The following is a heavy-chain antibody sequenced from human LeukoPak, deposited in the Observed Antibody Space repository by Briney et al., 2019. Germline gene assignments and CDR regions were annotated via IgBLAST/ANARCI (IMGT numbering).Heavy chain of an antibody. D-gene: IGHD3-10*01. CDR2: INSDGSST. CDR1: GFTFSSYW. V-gene: IGHV3-74*01. CDR3: ARDHYYYGSGSYYSDY. Sequence: GGSLRLSCAASGFTFSSYWMHWVRHAPGKGLVWVSRINSDGSSTSYADSVKGRFTISRDNAKNTLYLQMNSLRAEDTAVYYCARDHYYYGSGSYYSDYWGQGTLVTVSS. J-gene: IGHJ4*02.